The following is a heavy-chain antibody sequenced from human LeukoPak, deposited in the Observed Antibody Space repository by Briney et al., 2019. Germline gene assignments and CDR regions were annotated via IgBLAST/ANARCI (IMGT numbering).Heavy chain of an antibody. CDR1: GFTFSSYA. Sequence: GGSLRLSCSASGFTFSSYAMSWVRQAPGEGLEWVSAIRGSGGTTYYADSVKGRFTISRDNSKNTLYLQMNSLRAEDTAVYYCAKVVPATGSDYWGQGTLVTVSS. CDR3: AKVVPATGSDY. D-gene: IGHD6-13*01. V-gene: IGHV3-23*01. J-gene: IGHJ4*02. CDR2: IRGSGGTT.